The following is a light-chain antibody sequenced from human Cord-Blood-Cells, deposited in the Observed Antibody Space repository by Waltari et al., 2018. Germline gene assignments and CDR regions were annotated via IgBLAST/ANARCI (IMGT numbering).Light chain of an antibody. J-gene: IGLJ2*01. CDR3: LSADSSGTYSV. CDR2: KDS. Sequence: SYELTQPPSVSVSLGQMARITCSGEALPKKYAYWYQQKPGQFPVLVIYKDSERPSVIPERFSGSSSGTIVTLTISGVQAEDEADYYCLSADSSGTYSVFGGGTKLTVL. V-gene: IGLV3-16*01. CDR1: ALPKKY.